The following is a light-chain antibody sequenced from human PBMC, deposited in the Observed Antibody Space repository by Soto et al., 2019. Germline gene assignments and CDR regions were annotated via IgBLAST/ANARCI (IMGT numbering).Light chain of an antibody. CDR1: QSISSD. CDR2: GAS. J-gene: IGKJ5*01. Sequence: EIVMTQSPATLSLSPGEGSTLSCRASQSISSDLAWYQQKPGQAPRLLIYGASNRATGIPARFSGSGSGTDFTLTINSLEPDDFAVYYCQQRDSWPITFGQGTRLEIK. CDR3: QQRDSWPIT. V-gene: IGKV3-11*01.